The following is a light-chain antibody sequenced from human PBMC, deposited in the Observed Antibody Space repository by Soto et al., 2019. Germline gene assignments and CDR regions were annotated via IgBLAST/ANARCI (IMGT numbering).Light chain of an antibody. Sequence: QSVLTQPASVSGSPGQSITISCTGTNSDVGAYNYVSWYQHHPGEAPKIIIYDVSDRPSGVSNRFSGSKSGNTASLTISGLQAEDEADYYCSSYTAFTTDVFGTGTKLTVL. J-gene: IGLJ1*01. CDR1: NSDVGAYNY. CDR2: DVS. CDR3: SSYTAFTTDV. V-gene: IGLV2-14*01.